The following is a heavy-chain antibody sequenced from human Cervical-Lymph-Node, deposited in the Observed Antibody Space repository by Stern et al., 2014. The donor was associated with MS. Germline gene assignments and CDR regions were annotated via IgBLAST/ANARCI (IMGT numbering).Heavy chain of an antibody. Sequence: VQLVQSGAELIRPGASLKISCKGSGFKFSIYWIAWVRQMPGQGLEWMGIIYPGDSETRYNPSYQGQVTMSADKSTSTAYLQWSSLNASDTAMYFCARQTTAWASDVWGQGTLVTVSS. CDR2: IYPGDSET. CDR1: GFKFSIYW. CDR3: ARQTTAWASDV. D-gene: IGHD1-14*01. V-gene: IGHV5-51*01. J-gene: IGHJ4*02.